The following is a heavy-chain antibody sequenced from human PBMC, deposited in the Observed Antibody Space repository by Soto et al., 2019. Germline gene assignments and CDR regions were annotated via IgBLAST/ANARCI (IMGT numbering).Heavy chain of an antibody. J-gene: IGHJ2*01. CDR3: ARDRRDQTIFGMVGYFDL. CDR2: IVPIFGTK. D-gene: IGHD3-3*01. V-gene: IGHV1-69*06. Sequence: QVQLVQSGAEVKKPGSSVKVSCKPSGGSFSSHAVSWVRQAPGQGLEWVGGIVPIFGTKNYAEKFQGRVTITADKSTSTLYMDLSSLKSEDTAVNFCARDRRDQTIFGMVGYFDLWGRGTLVSVSS. CDR1: GGSFSSHA.